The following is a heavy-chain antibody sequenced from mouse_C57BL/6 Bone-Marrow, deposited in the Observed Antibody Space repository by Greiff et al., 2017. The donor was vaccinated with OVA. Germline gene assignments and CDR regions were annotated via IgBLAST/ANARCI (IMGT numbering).Heavy chain of an antibody. CDR1: GFTFSDYY. CDR2: ISNGGGSP. V-gene: IGHV5-12*01. Sequence: EVQLVESGGGLVQPGGSLKLSCAASGFTFSDYYMYWVRQTPEKRLEWVAYISNGGGSPYYPDTVKGRFTISRDNAKNTLYLQRSRLKSEDTAMYCCARHYSNCRAWFAYWGQGTLVTGSA. J-gene: IGHJ3*01. CDR3: ARHYSNCRAWFAY. D-gene: IGHD2-5*01.